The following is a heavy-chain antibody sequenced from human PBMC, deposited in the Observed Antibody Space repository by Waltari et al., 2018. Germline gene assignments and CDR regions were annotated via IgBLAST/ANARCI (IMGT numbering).Heavy chain of an antibody. CDR1: GFTFSNYW. CDR2: INQDGNGL. CDR3: VRVPLPWYLDY. J-gene: IGHJ4*02. V-gene: IGHV3-7*01. Sequence: EVQVVESGGGLVQPGGSLRLSCAASGFTFSNYWMTWVRRAPGKGLEWVANINQDGNGLHYVDSVRGRFTISRDNAKNSMFLQMNSLRAEDTAVYYCVRVPLPWYLDYWGQGTLVTVSS.